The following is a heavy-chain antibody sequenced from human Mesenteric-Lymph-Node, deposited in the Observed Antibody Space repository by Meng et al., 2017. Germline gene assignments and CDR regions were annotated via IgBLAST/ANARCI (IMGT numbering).Heavy chain of an antibody. Sequence: GESLKISCAASGFTFSSYGMHWVRQAPGKGLEWVAVIWYDGSNKYYADSVKGRFTISRDNSKNTLYLQMNSLRAEDTAVYYCARVDAYYYDSSGYPTRTHYFDYWGQGTLVTVSS. J-gene: IGHJ4*02. CDR3: ARVDAYYYDSSGYPTRTHYFDY. V-gene: IGHV3-33*01. D-gene: IGHD3-22*01. CDR2: IWYDGSNK. CDR1: GFTFSSYG.